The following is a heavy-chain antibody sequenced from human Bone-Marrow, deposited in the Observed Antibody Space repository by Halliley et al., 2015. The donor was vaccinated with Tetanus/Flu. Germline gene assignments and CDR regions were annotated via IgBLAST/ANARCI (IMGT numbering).Heavy chain of an antibody. J-gene: IGHJ4*02. CDR3: ARSALALAAPFDF. Sequence: TLSLTCTVSGVSLTSSSYYWGWVRQTPGKGLEWIANIYHRGGTFFNPSLKSRVTVSVDTSKNQFSLNMTSVTAADTAVYYCARSALALAAPFDFWGPGTLVAVSS. CDR2: IYHRGGT. V-gene: IGHV4-39*07. CDR1: GVSLTSSSYY. D-gene: IGHD2-15*01.